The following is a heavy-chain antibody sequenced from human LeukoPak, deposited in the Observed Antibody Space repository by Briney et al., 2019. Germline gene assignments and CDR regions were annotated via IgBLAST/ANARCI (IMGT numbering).Heavy chain of an antibody. CDR3: ARGRVGAATYYYYYMDV. CDR2: IYYSGST. Sequence: SETLSLTCTVSGGSISSSSYYWGWIRQPPGKGLEWIGSIYYSGSTYYNPSLKSRVTISVDTSKNQFSLKLSSVTAADTAVYYCARGRVGAATYYYYYMDVWGKGTTVTVSS. CDR1: GGSISSSSYY. D-gene: IGHD2-15*01. V-gene: IGHV4-39*07. J-gene: IGHJ6*03.